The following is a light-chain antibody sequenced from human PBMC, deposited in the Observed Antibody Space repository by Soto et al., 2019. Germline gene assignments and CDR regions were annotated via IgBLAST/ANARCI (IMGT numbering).Light chain of an antibody. CDR3: ATWDSSLNVVL. J-gene: IGLJ2*01. V-gene: IGLV1-51*01. CDR2: DDD. CDR1: TSKIGSHY. Sequence: QSVLTQPPSVSAAPGEKVTISCSGSTSKIGSHYVSWYQQFPRTAPKLLIYDDDRRPSGMPDRFSGSMSGTSATLGITGLQTVDEADYYCATWDSSLNVVLFGGGTKLTVL.